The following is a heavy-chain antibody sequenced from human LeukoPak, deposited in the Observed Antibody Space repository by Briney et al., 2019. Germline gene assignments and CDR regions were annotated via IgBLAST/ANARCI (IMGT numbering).Heavy chain of an antibody. Sequence: SVKVSCKASGGTFSSYAISWVRQAPGQGLEWMGGIIPIFGTANYAQKFQGRVTITADESTSTAYMELSSLRSEDTAVYYCARGGNYASSYYYYYYMDVWGKGTTVTVSS. CDR1: GGTFSSYA. D-gene: IGHD4-11*01. CDR2: IIPIFGTA. J-gene: IGHJ6*03. V-gene: IGHV1-69*01. CDR3: ARGGNYASSYYYYYYMDV.